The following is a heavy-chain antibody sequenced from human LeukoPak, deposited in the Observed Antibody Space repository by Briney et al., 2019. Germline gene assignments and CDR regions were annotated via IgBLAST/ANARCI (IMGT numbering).Heavy chain of an antibody. CDR2: IRSESYAETT. CDR1: GFIFADYA. Sequence: GGSLRLSCKGSGFIFADYAMTWVRQAPGKGLEWVGFIRSESYAETTDYGTAVKGRFTISRDDSRRIVYLQMNSLKTEDTAVYYCTAPRTRYFDWLSDYWGQGTLVTVSS. V-gene: IGHV3-49*04. D-gene: IGHD3-9*01. CDR3: TAPRTRYFDWLSDY. J-gene: IGHJ4*02.